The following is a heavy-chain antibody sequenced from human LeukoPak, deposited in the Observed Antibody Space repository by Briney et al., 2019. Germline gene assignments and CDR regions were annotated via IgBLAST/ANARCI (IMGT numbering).Heavy chain of an antibody. Sequence: ASVKVSCKASGYTFTGYYMHWVRQAPGQGLEWRGWINPNRGGTNYAQNFQSRVTMTRDTSISTAYMELSRLRSDDTAVYYCARCAAKYNWFDPWGQGTLVTVSS. CDR2: INPNRGGT. CDR1: GYTFTGYY. CDR3: ARCAAKYNWFDP. V-gene: IGHV1-2*02. J-gene: IGHJ5*02. D-gene: IGHD6-25*01.